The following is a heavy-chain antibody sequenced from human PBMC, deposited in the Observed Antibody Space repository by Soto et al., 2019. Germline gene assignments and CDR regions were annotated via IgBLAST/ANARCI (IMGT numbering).Heavy chain of an antibody. D-gene: IGHD3-3*01. J-gene: IGHJ5*02. CDR3: ARTYYDFWSGYWRWFDP. CDR1: GGSISGYY. CDR2: IYYNGST. V-gene: IGHV4-59*01. Sequence: PSGTLSLTCTVSGGSISGYYWSWFRQPPGKGLEWIGYIYYNGSTNYNPSLKSRVTISVDTSKNQFSLKLSSVTAADTAVYYCARTYYDFWSGYWRWFDPWGQGTLVTVSS.